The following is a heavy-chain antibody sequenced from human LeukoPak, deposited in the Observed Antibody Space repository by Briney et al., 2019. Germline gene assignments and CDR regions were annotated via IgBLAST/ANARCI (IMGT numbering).Heavy chain of an antibody. V-gene: IGHV3-23*01. CDR2: ISGSGGST. D-gene: IGHD2-15*01. CDR3: AKLGIVVVVAATTWFDP. J-gene: IGHJ5*02. CDR1: GFTFSSYA. Sequence: GGSLRLSCAASGFTFSSYAMSWVRQAPGKGLEWVSAISGSGGSTYYADSVKGRFTISRDNSKNTLYLQMNSLRAEDAAVYYCAKLGIVVVVAATTWFDPWGQGTLVTVSS.